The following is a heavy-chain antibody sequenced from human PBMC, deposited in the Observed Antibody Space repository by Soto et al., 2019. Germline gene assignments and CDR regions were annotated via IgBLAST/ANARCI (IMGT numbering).Heavy chain of an antibody. CDR3: ARGGPKCCSSSSCYQGGLDV. Sequence: SETLSLTCTVSGGSISSGGYYWSWIRQHPGKGLEWIGYIYYSGNTYYNPSLKSRVTISVDTSKNQFSLKLSSVTAADTAVYYCARGGPKCCSSSSCYQGGLDVWGKGTTVTVSS. V-gene: IGHV4-31*03. CDR2: IYYSGNT. D-gene: IGHD2-2*01. CDR1: GGSISSGGYY. J-gene: IGHJ6*04.